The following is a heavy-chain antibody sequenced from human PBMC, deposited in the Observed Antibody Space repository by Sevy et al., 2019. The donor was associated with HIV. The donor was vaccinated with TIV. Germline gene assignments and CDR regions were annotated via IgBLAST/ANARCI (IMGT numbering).Heavy chain of an antibody. J-gene: IGHJ4*02. Sequence: GGSLRLSCAVSGLTFTNAAMTWVRQPPGKGLGWVSGITISGDRRYYADSVRGRFTISRDNSKNTLYLQMNSLRDEDTAVYYCAKEIVPNDYWGQGTLVTVSS. CDR2: ITISGDRR. CDR3: AKEIVPNDY. D-gene: IGHD2-15*01. V-gene: IGHV3-23*01. CDR1: GLTFTNAA.